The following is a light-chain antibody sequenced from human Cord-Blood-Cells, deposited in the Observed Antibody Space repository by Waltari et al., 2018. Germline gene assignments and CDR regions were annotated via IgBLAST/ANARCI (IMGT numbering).Light chain of an antibody. J-gene: IGKJ3*01. CDR1: QRVSSSY. Sequence: DIVLTQSPGTLSLSPGDRPTLSCRASQRVSSSYLAWYQQKPGQAPRLLIYGASSRATGIPDRFSGSGSGTDFTLTISRLEPEDFAVYYCQQYGSSPFTFGPGTKVDIK. CDR3: QQYGSSPFT. CDR2: GAS. V-gene: IGKV3-20*01.